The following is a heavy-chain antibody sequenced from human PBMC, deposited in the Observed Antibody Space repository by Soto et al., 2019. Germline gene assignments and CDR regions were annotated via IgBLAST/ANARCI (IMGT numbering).Heavy chain of an antibody. Sequence: QVQLVESGGGVVQPGRSLRLSCAASGFTFSSYGMHWVRQAPGKGLEWVAVIWYDGSNKYYADSVKGRFTISRDNSKNTLYLQMNSLGAEDTAVYYCARGRQQLVLDYWGQGTLVTVSS. CDR1: GFTFSSYG. V-gene: IGHV3-33*01. CDR2: IWYDGSNK. CDR3: ARGRQQLVLDY. D-gene: IGHD6-13*01. J-gene: IGHJ4*02.